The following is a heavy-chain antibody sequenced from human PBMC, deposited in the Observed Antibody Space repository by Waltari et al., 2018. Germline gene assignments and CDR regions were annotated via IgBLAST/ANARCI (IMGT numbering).Heavy chain of an antibody. J-gene: IGHJ3*01. CDR3: ARGGQIVRPRPLDL. D-gene: IGHD6-6*01. CDR1: GFTVPRTY. CDR2: IYSSATT. V-gene: IGHV3-66*01. Sequence: EGQLVESGGGLVKPGGSLRLSCAASGFTVPRTYMNWVRQAPGKGLEWVSTIYSSATTFYADSVKGRFTISRDNSKNLLFLQMDDLRVNDTAVYYCARGGQIVRPRPLDLWGPGTLVTVSS.